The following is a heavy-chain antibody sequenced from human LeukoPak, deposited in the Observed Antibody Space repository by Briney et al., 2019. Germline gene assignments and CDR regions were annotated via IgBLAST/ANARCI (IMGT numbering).Heavy chain of an antibody. J-gene: IGHJ4*02. D-gene: IGHD5-18*01. V-gene: IGHV4-34*01. CDR2: INHSGST. CDR3: ARGKYSYGPGY. CDR1: GGSFSGYY. Sequence: SETLSLTCAVYGGSFSGYYWSWIRQPPGKGLEWIGEINHSGSTNYNPSLKSRVTISVDTSKNQFSLKLSSVTAAGTAVYYCARGKYSYGPGYWGQGTLVTVSS.